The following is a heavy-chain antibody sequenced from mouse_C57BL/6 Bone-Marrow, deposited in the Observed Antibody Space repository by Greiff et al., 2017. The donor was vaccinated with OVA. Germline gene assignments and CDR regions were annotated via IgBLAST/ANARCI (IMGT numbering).Heavy chain of an antibody. D-gene: IGHD3-2*02. V-gene: IGHV5-6*02. CDR1: GFTFSSYG. CDR2: ISSGGSYT. Sequence: EVKLEESGGDLVKPGGSLKLSCAASGFTFSSYGMSWVRQTPDKRLEWVATISSGGSYTYYPDSVKGRFTISRDNAKNTLYLQMSSLKSEDTAMYYCARRAQAPFAYWGQGTLVTVSA. J-gene: IGHJ3*01. CDR3: ARRAQAPFAY.